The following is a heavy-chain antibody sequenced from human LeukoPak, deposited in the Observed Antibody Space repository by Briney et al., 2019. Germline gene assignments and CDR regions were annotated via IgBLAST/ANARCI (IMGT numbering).Heavy chain of an antibody. J-gene: IGHJ4*02. CDR3: ARSAGGNYFDY. CDR2: ISSGTNYI. CDR1: GFTFDSYN. V-gene: IGHV3-21*01. D-gene: IGHD2-8*02. Sequence: GGSLRLSCAASGFTFDSYNMNWVRQAPGKGLEWVSSISSGTNYIFDADSVKGRFTVTKDTALNSLSLQMNSLRADDTAVYYCARSAGGNYFDYWDQGTLVTVSS.